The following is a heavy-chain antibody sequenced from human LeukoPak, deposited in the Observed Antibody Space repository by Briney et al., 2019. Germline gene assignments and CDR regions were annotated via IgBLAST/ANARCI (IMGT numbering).Heavy chain of an antibody. J-gene: IGHJ3*02. CDR3: ARSEGRITMVRGVIFPNAFDI. V-gene: IGHV3-21*01. CDR2: ISSSSSYI. CDR1: GFXFSSYS. Sequence: GGSLRLSCAASGFXFSSYSINWVRQAPGKGLEWVSSISSSSSYIYYADSVKGRFTISRDNAKNSLYLQMNSLRAEDTAVYYCARSEGRITMVRGVIFPNAFDIWGQGTMVTVSS. D-gene: IGHD3-10*01.